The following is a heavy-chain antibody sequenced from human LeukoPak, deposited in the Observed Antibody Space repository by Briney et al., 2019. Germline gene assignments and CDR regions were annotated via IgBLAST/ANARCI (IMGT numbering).Heavy chain of an antibody. Sequence: ASETLSLTCTVSGGSISSYYWSWIRQPPGKGLEWIGYIYYSGSTNYNPSLKSRVTISVDTSKNQFSLKLSSVTAADTAVYYCARDALRCSSTSCYLYYYGMDVWGQGTTVTVSS. CDR1: GGSISSYY. V-gene: IGHV4-59*01. D-gene: IGHD2-2*01. J-gene: IGHJ6*02. CDR2: IYYSGST. CDR3: ARDALRCSSTSCYLYYYGMDV.